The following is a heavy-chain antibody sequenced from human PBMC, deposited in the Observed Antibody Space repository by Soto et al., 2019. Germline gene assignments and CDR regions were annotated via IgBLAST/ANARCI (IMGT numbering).Heavy chain of an antibody. CDR2: IYNGGST. CDR1: GASVGSVGFH. CDR3: ARAPIGFDTISDLDY. V-gene: IGHV4-30-4*01. Sequence: PLALTSTVSGASVGSVGFHCAWLRRPPGKGLEWIGYIYNGGSTYYRPSLEGRMHMSLDATRNHYSLRLTSVTAADTAVYGGARAPIGFDTISDLDYWGPGTLDT. D-gene: IGHD6-25*01. J-gene: IGHJ4*02.